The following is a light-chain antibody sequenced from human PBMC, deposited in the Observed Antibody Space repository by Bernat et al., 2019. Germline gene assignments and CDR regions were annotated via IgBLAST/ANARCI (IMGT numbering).Light chain of an antibody. CDR2: LGS. J-gene: IGKJ3*01. CDR3: MQALQTPG. Sequence: DIVMTQSPLSLPVTPGEPASISCRSSQSLLHSNGYNYLDWYLQKPGQSPQLLIYLGSNRASGVPDRFSGGGSGTDFTLKISRVEAEDVGVYYCMQALQTPGFGPGTKVDIK. V-gene: IGKV2-28*01. CDR1: QSLLHSNGYNY.